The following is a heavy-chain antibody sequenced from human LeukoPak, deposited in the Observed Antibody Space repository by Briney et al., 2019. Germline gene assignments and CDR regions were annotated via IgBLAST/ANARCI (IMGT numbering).Heavy chain of an antibody. V-gene: IGHV1-24*01. CDR2: FDPEDGET. J-gene: IGHJ5*02. Sequence: ASVKVSCKVSGYTLTELSMHWVRQAPGKGLEWMGGFDPEDGETIYAQKFQGRVTMTEDTSTDTAYMERSGLRSEDTAVYYCATGYCSGGSCYSWFDPWGQGTLVTVSS. CDR1: GYTLTELS. D-gene: IGHD2-15*01. CDR3: ATGYCSGGSCYSWFDP.